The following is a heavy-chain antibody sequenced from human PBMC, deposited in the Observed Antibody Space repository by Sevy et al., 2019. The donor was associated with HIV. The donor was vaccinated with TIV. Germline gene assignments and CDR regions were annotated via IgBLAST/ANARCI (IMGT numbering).Heavy chain of an antibody. D-gene: IGHD7-27*01. CDR1: GFTFSSYW. V-gene: IGHV3-7*03. J-gene: IGHJ6*03. CDR2: IKEDGSEK. CDR3: ARDALIARDTWDYYYMDV. Sequence: GGSLRLSCAASGFTFSSYWMSWVRQAPGKGLEWVANIKEDGSEKYYVDSVKGRFTISRDNYEKSMYLQMNSLRAEDTAVYYCARDALIARDTWDYYYMDVWGKGTTVTVSS.